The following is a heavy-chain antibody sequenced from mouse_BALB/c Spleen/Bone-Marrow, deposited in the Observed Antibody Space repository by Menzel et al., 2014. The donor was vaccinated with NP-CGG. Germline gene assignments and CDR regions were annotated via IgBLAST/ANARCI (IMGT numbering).Heavy chain of an antibody. Sequence: VQLKESGAELAKPGASVKLSCTASGFNIKDTYMLWVKQRPEQGLEWIGRIDPANGNTKYDPKFQGKATITADPSSNTAYLQLSSLTSEDTAVYYCARWELRRAWFAYGGQGTLVTVSA. D-gene: IGHD4-1*01. CDR1: GFNIKDTY. J-gene: IGHJ3*01. V-gene: IGHV14-3*02. CDR2: IDPANGNT. CDR3: ARWELRRAWFAY.